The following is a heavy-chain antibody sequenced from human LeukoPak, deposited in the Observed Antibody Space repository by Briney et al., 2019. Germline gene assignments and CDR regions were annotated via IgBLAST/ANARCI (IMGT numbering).Heavy chain of an antibody. CDR3: ARDPSSSGWYGYYFDY. CDR1: GFTFSSYA. V-gene: IGHV3-23*01. D-gene: IGHD6-19*01. Sequence: GGSLRLSCVASGFTFSSYAMSWVRQAPGKGLEWVSAISGSGTSTYYADSVKGRFTISRDNAKNSLYLQMNSLRVEDTAVYYCARDPSSSGWYGYYFDYWGQGTLVSVSS. CDR2: ISGSGTST. J-gene: IGHJ4*02.